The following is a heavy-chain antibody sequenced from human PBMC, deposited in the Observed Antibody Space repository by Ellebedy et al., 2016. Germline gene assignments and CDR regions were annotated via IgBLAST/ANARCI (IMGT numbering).Heavy chain of an antibody. V-gene: IGHV1-18*01. CDR2: ISTYDGNT. Sequence: ASVKVSCKASGYTFTSCGISWVRQAPGQGLEWMGWISTYDGNTNYAQNLQGRVTMTTDTSTGTVYMELRSLISDDTAVYYCARDSGRASHFRTCGDYWGQGTLVTVSS. CDR1: GYTFTSCG. D-gene: IGHD1-14*01. J-gene: IGHJ4*02. CDR3: ARDSGRASHFRTCGDY.